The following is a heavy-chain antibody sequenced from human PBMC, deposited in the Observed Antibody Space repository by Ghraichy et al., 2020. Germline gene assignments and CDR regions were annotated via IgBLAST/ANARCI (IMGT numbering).Heavy chain of an antibody. D-gene: IGHD3-22*01. CDR1: GYTFTSYG. V-gene: IGHV1-18*01. CDR3: ARDDLSVYSSGYRDAFDI. CDR2: ISAYNGNT. Sequence: ASVKVSCKASGYTFTSYGISWVRQAPGQGLEWMGWISAYNGNTNYAQKLQGRVTMTTDTSTSTAYMELRSLRSDDTAVYYCARDDLSVYSSGYRDAFDIWGQGTMVTVSS. J-gene: IGHJ3*02.